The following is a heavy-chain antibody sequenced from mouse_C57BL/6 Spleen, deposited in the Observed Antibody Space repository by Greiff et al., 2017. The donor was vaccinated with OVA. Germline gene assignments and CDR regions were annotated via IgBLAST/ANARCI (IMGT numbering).Heavy chain of an antibody. CDR1: GYSITSGYY. CDR3: ARDNYYGSSLPYFDY. J-gene: IGHJ2*01. CDR2: ISYDGSN. Sequence: EVQLQESGPGLVKPSQSLSLTCSVTGYSITSGYYWNWIRQFPGNKLEWMGYISYDGSNNYNPSLKNRISITRDTSKNQFFLTLNSVTTEDTATYYCARDNYYGSSLPYFDYWGKGTTLTVSS. V-gene: IGHV3-6*01. D-gene: IGHD1-1*01.